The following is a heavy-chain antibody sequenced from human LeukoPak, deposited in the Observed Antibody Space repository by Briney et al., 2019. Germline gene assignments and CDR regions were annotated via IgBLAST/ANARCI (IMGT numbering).Heavy chain of an antibody. CDR1: GFTFSSYG. J-gene: IGHJ4*02. D-gene: IGHD4-17*01. CDR3: ARHDYGDPIDY. CDR2: IYYSGST. Sequence: PGGSLRLSCAASGFTFSSYGMHWVRQPPGKGLEWIGSIYYSGSTYYNPSLKSRVTISVDTSKNQFSLKLSSVTAADTAVYYCARHDYGDPIDYWGQGTLVTVSS. V-gene: IGHV4-39*01.